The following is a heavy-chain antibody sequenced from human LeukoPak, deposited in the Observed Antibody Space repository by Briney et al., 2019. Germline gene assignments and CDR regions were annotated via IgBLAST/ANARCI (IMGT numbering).Heavy chain of an antibody. V-gene: IGHV3-21*01. CDR1: GFTLFTYS. J-gene: IGHJ5*02. CDR3: AREEMGGTTRSGALT. Sequence: RSGGSLRLSCAASGFTLFTYSINWVRQAPGKGLEWVSSISGNTTYIYYADSVKGRFTISRDNAKNSLYLQMNSLRAEDTAVYYCAREEMGGTTRSGALTWGQGTLVTVSS. CDR2: ISGNTTYI. D-gene: IGHD1-14*01.